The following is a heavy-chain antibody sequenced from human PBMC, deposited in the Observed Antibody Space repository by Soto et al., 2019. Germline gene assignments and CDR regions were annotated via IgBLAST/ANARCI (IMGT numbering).Heavy chain of an antibody. J-gene: IGHJ6*02. Sequence: PGGSLRLSCAASAFTVSSYAMSWVRQAPGKGLEWVSGISGSGGSTYNADSVKGRFTISRDNSKNSLYLQMNSLRAEDTAVYYCARLGSTTGTITNLKEYYYYYVMDVWGQGTTVTVSS. CDR2: ISGSGGST. CDR1: AFTVSSYA. CDR3: ARLGSTTGTITNLKEYYYYYVMDV. D-gene: IGHD1-1*01. V-gene: IGHV3-23*01.